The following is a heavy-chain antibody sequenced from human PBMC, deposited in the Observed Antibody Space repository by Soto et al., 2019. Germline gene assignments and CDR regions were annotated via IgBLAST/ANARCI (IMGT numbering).Heavy chain of an antibody. CDR3: ASYGSGSHSPNRMSRWFDP. J-gene: IGHJ5*02. Sequence: PSETLSLTCTVSGGSISSGDYYWSWIRQPPGKGLEWIGYIYYSGSTYYNPSLKSRVTISVDTSKNQFSLKLSSVTAADTAVYYCASYGSGSHSPNRMSRWFDPWGQGTLVTVSS. D-gene: IGHD3-10*01. CDR1: GGSISSGDYY. V-gene: IGHV4-30-4*01. CDR2: IYYSGST.